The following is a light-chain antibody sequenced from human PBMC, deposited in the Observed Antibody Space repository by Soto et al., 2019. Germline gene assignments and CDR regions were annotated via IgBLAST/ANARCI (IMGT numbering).Light chain of an antibody. Sequence: QSALTQPDSVSGSPGQSVAISCTAASSVIGNYNYVSWYQQRPGKVPKLIIHDVSDRPSGVSDRFSGSKSGNTASLTISGLQAEDEADYYCSSYTSTSTYVFGTGTKATVL. CDR1: SSVIGNYNY. V-gene: IGLV2-14*03. CDR3: SSYTSTSTYV. CDR2: DVS. J-gene: IGLJ1*01.